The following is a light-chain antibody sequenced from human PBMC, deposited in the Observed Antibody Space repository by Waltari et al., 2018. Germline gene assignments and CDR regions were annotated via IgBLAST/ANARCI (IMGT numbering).Light chain of an antibody. Sequence: CRASQIVSSSLAGFQENPGQAPRLLIYGAPTRATGLPASFRGGGSGTEFTLTISSLQSEDFAVYYCQQYYTWQVTFGQGTKVEIK. CDR2: GAP. J-gene: IGKJ1*01. CDR1: QIVSSS. CDR3: QQYYTWQVT. V-gene: IGKV3-15*01.